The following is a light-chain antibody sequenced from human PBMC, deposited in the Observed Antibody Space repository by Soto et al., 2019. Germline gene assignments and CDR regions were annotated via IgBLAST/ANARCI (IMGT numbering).Light chain of an antibody. J-gene: IGLJ2*01. V-gene: IGLV2-8*01. CDR2: EVN. CDR1: SSDVGGYNY. CDR3: SSYAGSTTP. Sequence: QSVLTQPASVSGSPGQSITISCTGTSSDVGGYNYVSWYQQHPGKAPKLMIYEVNKRPSGVPDRFSGSKSGNTASLTVSGLQTEDEADYYCSSYAGSTTPFGGGTKVTVL.